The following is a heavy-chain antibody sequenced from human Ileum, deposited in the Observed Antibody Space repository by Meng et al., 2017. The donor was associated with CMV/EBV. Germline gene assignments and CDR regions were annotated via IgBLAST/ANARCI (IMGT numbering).Heavy chain of an antibody. CDR2: VIPLLNKA. CDR3: ARDPYIVVIPDAIQRGYYYYGMDV. D-gene: IGHD2-2*02. J-gene: IGHJ6*02. CDR1: GGTFTNYA. Sequence: VKVSCKASGGTFTNYAISWVRQAPGQGLEWMGGVIPLLNKATYSQRFQGRITITADKSTNTAYMELSSLRSEDTAIYYCARDPYIVVIPDAIQRGYYYYGMDVWGQGTTVTVSS. V-gene: IGHV1-69*10.